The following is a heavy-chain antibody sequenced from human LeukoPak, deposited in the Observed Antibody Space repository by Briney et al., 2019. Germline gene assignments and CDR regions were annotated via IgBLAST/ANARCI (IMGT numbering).Heavy chain of an antibody. Sequence: PGGSLTLSCAASGFTVSNNYMSWVRQAPGKGLEWVSYISSSGSTIYYADSVKGRFTISRDNAKNSLYLQMNSLRAEDTAVYYCARGTPRYYFDYWGQGTLVTVSS. V-gene: IGHV3-11*01. CDR1: GFTVSNNY. CDR3: ARGTPRYYFDY. J-gene: IGHJ4*02. CDR2: ISSSGSTI. D-gene: IGHD1-14*01.